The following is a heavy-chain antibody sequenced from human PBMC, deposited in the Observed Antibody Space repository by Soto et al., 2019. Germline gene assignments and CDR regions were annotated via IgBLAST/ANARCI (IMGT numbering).Heavy chain of an antibody. J-gene: IGHJ4*02. V-gene: IGHV3-9*01. CDR2: ISWDSGSI. CDR1: GFTFDDYG. Sequence: EVQLVESGGGLVQPGRSLRLSCVGSGFTFDDYGMHWVRQAPGKVLVWVSGISWDSGSIGYAESVKRRFTIARDNAKNALYLQMNSLRTEDTALYYSAKARGGIDYWGQGTLVTVSS. D-gene: IGHD3-16*01. CDR3: AKARGGIDY.